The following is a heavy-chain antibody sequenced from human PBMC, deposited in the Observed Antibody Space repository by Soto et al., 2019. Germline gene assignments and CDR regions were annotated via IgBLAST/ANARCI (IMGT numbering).Heavy chain of an antibody. D-gene: IGHD3-22*01. Sequence: LRLSCAASGFTFSDYYMSWIRQAPGKGLEWGSYISSSGSTIYYADSVKGRFTIPRDNAKNSLYLQMNSLRAEDTAVYYCASRGDYDSSGNDAFDIWGQGTMVTVSS. CDR3: ASRGDYDSSGNDAFDI. CDR2: ISSSGSTI. V-gene: IGHV3-11*01. J-gene: IGHJ3*02. CDR1: GFTFSDYY.